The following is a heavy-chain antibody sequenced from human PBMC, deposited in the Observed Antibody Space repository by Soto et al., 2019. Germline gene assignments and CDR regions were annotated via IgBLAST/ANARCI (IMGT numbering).Heavy chain of an antibody. V-gene: IGHV3-7*01. D-gene: IGHD4-17*01. J-gene: IGHJ3*02. CDR2: IKQDGSEK. CDR3: ARDDRSGDGDYYTAAFDI. Sequence: EVQLVESGGGLVQPGGSLRLSCAASGFTFSSYWMSWVRQAPGKGLEWVANIKQDGSEKYYVDSVKGRFTISRDNAKNSLYLKMNSLRAEDTAVYYCARDDRSGDGDYYTAAFDIWGQGTMVTVSS. CDR1: GFTFSSYW.